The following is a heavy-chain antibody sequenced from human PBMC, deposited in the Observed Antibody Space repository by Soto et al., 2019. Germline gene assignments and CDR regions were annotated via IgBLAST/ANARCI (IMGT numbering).Heavy chain of an antibody. CDR1: GDSISSPKW. CDR2: LLHSGTT. D-gene: IGHD6-19*01. V-gene: IGHV4-4*02. CDR3: AYRSGWYGHDV. J-gene: IGHJ3*01. Sequence: QVQLQESGPGLVKPSGTLSLTCAVSGDSISSPKWWTWLRQPPGKGLEWIGDLLHSGTTNYNPSLKXGVILSVDKSQNQFSPGLTSVTAADTAIYYCAYRSGWYGHDVWGQGTSVTVSS.